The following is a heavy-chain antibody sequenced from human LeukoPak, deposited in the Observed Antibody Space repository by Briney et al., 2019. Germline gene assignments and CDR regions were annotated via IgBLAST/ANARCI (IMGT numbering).Heavy chain of an antibody. CDR1: GFTFSDYY. D-gene: IGHD6-13*01. Sequence: GGSLRLSCAASGFTFSDYYMTWIRQAPGEGLGWVSYISSSSSSTTYADSVKGRFTISRDNAKNSLYLQMNSLRAEDTAVYYCARLSSIAAAGTYDYWGQGTLVTVSS. CDR3: ARLSSIAAAGTYDY. V-gene: IGHV3-11*06. CDR2: ISSSSSST. J-gene: IGHJ4*02.